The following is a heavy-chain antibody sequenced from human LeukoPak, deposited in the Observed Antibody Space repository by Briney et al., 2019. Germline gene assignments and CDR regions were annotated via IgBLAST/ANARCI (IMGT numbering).Heavy chain of an antibody. CDR2: ICASGGTT. Sequence: GGSLRLSCAASGFTFSSYAMSWVRQAPGKGLEWVSAICASGGTTYYADSVKGRFTISRDNSKNTLYLQMNGLRAEDTAVYYCAKISGGSGSYYLYYFDSWGQGTLVTVSS. CDR1: GFTFSSYA. D-gene: IGHD3-10*01. J-gene: IGHJ4*02. V-gene: IGHV3-23*01. CDR3: AKISGGSGSYYLYYFDS.